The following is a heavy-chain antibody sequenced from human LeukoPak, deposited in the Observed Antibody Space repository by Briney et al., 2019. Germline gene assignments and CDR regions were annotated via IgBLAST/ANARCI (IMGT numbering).Heavy chain of an antibody. J-gene: IGHJ5*02. CDR3: ARTGDTAMWYNWFDP. Sequence: GGSLRLSCAASGFTFSSYSMNWVRQASGKGLEWVSSISSSSSYIYYADSVKGRFTISRDNAKNSLYLQMNSLRAEDTAVYYCARTGDTAMWYNWFDPWGQGTLVTVSS. D-gene: IGHD5-18*01. V-gene: IGHV3-21*01. CDR1: GFTFSSYS. CDR2: ISSSSSYI.